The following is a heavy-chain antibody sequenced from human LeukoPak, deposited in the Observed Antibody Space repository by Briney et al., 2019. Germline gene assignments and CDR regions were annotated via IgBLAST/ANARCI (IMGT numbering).Heavy chain of an antibody. V-gene: IGHV4-39*01. CDR2: IYYSGSS. D-gene: IGHD3-16*01. Sequence: SETLSLTCTVSGGSISSSTHYWGWIRQAPGKRLECIGTIYYSGSSYYHPSLKSRVTMSVDTSKNQFSLRLSSVTAADTAVYYCARLPAITTYYYYYMDVWGKGTMVTVSS. J-gene: IGHJ6*03. CDR3: ARLPAITTYYYYYMDV. CDR1: GGSISSSTHY.